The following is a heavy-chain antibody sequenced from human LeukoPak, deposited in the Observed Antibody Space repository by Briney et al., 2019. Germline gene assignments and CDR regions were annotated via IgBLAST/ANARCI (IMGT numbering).Heavy chain of an antibody. CDR3: TRDIVWLQLEY. J-gene: IGHJ4*02. CDR2: IDKDGNEK. D-gene: IGHD5-24*01. Sequence: GGSLRLSCAASGFAFATYWMVWVRQAPGKGLEGVASIDKDGNEKAYADAVRGRFTISRDNIRESLYLQMSSLRVEDTAVYYCTRDIVWLQLEYWGQGALVTV. V-gene: IGHV3-7*01. CDR1: GFAFATYW.